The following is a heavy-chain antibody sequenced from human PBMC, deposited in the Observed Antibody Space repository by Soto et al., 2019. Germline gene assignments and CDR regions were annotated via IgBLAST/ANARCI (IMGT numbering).Heavy chain of an antibody. V-gene: IGHV1-69*13. CDR3: AKELRFLTGYGMDV. J-gene: IGHJ6*02. CDR1: GGTFSSYA. Sequence: SVKVSCKASGGTFSSYAISWVRQAPGQGLEWMGGIIPIFGTANYAQKFQGRVTITADESTSTAYMELSSLRSEDTAVYYCAKELRFLTGYGMDVWGQGTTVTAP. CDR2: IIPIFGTA. D-gene: IGHD3-3*01.